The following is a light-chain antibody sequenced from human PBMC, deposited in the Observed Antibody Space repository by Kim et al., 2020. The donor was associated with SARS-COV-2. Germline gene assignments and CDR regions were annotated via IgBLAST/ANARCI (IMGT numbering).Light chain of an antibody. Sequence: SASVGDRVTITFRASLYVSNSLNWFQHRPGQAPRLLIYDASTLETGVPSRFSGSGSGTSFTFTISSLQPEDSATYYCQQYDDFLVTFGGGTKLEIK. J-gene: IGKJ4*01. CDR2: DAS. V-gene: IGKV1-33*01. CDR1: LYVSNS. CDR3: QQYDDFLVT.